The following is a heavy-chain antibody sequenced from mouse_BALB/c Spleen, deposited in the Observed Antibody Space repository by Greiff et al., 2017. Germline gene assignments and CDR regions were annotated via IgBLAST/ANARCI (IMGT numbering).Heavy chain of an antibody. J-gene: IGHJ2*01. Sequence: EVKLVESGGGLVKPGGSLKLSCAASGFAFSSYDMSWVRQTPEKRLEWVAYISSGGGSTYYPDTVKGRFTISRDNAKNTLYLQMSSLKSEDTAMYYCARQRGTATVVAPFDYWGQGTTLTVSS. D-gene: IGHD1-1*01. CDR3: ARQRGTATVVAPFDY. CDR2: ISSGGGST. V-gene: IGHV5-12-1*01. CDR1: GFAFSSYD.